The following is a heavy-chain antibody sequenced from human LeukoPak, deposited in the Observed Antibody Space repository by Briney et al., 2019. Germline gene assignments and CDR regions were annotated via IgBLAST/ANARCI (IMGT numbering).Heavy chain of an antibody. Sequence: GGSLRLSCAASGFTFSSYSMNWVRQAPGKGLEWVSGISWNSGSIGYADSAKGRFTISRDNAKNSLYLQMNSLRAEDTALYYCAKDTSIAAAGTLDYWGQGTLVTVSS. CDR1: GFTFSSYS. D-gene: IGHD6-13*01. V-gene: IGHV3-9*01. J-gene: IGHJ4*02. CDR2: ISWNSGSI. CDR3: AKDTSIAAAGTLDY.